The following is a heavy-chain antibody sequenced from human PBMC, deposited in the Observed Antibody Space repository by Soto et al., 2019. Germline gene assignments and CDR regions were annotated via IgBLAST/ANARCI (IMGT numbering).Heavy chain of an antibody. CDR3: AREAGPIVGATCLDY. CDR2: IYRTGST. J-gene: IGHJ4*02. D-gene: IGHD1-26*01. CDR1: GGSFTSNNW. Sequence: SETLSLTCAVSGGSFTSNNWWTWVRQPPGQGLEWIGEIYRTGSTYYSPSLKSRATISVDTSNNQFSLKLTSVTAADTAVYYCAREAGPIVGATCLDYWGQGTPVTVSS. V-gene: IGHV4-4*02.